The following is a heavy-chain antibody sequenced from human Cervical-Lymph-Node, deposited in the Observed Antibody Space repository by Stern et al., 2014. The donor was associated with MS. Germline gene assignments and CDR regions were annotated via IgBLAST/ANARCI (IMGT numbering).Heavy chain of an antibody. J-gene: IGHJ4*02. Sequence: VQLVESGGDLAQPGGSLRLSCAVSGFTFSLYAMSWVRQAPGKGLEWVSAISGTDSSTYYAETVKGRFTISRDNSKYTLYLQMNNLRAEDTAVYYCAKEGIAVASFDYWGQGTLGTVSA. CDR1: GFTFSLYA. CDR2: ISGTDSST. V-gene: IGHV3-23*04. D-gene: IGHD6-19*01. CDR3: AKEGIAVASFDY.